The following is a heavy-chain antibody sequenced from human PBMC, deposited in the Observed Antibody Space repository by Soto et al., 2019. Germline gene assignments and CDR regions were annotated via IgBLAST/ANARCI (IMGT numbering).Heavy chain of an antibody. CDR2: IRSKAYGGTT. D-gene: IGHD1-1*01. J-gene: IGHJ4*02. CDR3: TRALGTTGTTGGFDY. CDR1: GFTFGDYA. Sequence: PGGSLRLSCTASGFTFGDYAMSWFRQAPGKGLEWVGFIRSKAYGGTTEYAASVKGRFTISRDDSKSIAYLQMNSLKTEDTAVNYCTRALGTTGTTGGFDYWGQGTLVTVSS. V-gene: IGHV3-49*03.